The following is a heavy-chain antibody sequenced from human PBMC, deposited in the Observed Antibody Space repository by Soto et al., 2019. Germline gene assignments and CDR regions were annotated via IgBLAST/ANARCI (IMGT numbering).Heavy chain of an antibody. CDR3: ARGSGIVVVPAAFDI. J-gene: IGHJ3*02. Sequence: ASVKVSCKASGYTFTSYGISWVRQAPGQGLEWMGWISAYNGNTDYAQKLQGRVTMTTDTSTSTAYMELRSLRSDDTAVYYCARGSGIVVVPAAFDIWGQGTMVTVSS. D-gene: IGHD2-2*01. CDR2: ISAYNGNT. V-gene: IGHV1-18*01. CDR1: GYTFTSYG.